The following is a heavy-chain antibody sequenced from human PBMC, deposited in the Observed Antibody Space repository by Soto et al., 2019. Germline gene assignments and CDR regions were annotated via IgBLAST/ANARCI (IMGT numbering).Heavy chain of an antibody. CDR2: IYHSGST. Sequence: QVQLQESGPGLVKPSGTLSLTCAVSGGSISSSNWWSWVRQPPGKGLEWIGEIYHSGSTNYNPSLERRAHISVDKSKNQFSLKLRSVTAADTAVYYCAKVVGGDYYAMDVWGQGTTVTVSS. CDR3: AKVVGGDYYAMDV. CDR1: GGSISSSNW. V-gene: IGHV4-4*02. J-gene: IGHJ6*02. D-gene: IGHD2-2*01.